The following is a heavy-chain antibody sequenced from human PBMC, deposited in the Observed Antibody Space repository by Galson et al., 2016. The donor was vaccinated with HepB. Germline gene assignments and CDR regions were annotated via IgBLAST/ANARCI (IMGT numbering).Heavy chain of an antibody. D-gene: IGHD1-26*01. J-gene: IGHJ5*02. CDR2: INGGNGNT. CDR3: ARGVTEATFWFDP. V-gene: IGHV1-3*01. Sequence: SVKVSCKASGYTLTSRVVHWARQAPGQRLEWMGWINGGNGNTDYSQKFQGRVTFTRDTSASTAYMELSSLTSEDTAVYYCARGVTEATFWFDPWGQGTLVTVSS. CDR1: GYTLTSRV.